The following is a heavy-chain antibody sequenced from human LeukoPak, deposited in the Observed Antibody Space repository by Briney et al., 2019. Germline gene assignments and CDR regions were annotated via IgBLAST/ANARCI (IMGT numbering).Heavy chain of an antibody. V-gene: IGHV3-7*01. Sequence: TGGSLRLSCAASGFTFSNYWMTWVRQAPGGGLEWVANIKQDGSTKYYVDSLKGRLTISRDNAKNSLYLQMDSLRVEDTAIYYCARIGYSSSSLDFWGQGTLVTVSS. CDR3: ARIGYSSSSLDF. J-gene: IGHJ4*02. D-gene: IGHD6-6*01. CDR1: GFTFSNYW. CDR2: IKQDGSTK.